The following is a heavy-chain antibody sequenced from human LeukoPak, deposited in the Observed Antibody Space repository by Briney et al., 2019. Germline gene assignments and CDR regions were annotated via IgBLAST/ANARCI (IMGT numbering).Heavy chain of an antibody. CDR1: GYTFTDYD. J-gene: IGHJ4*02. Sequence: ASVRVSCKTSGYTFTDYDITWVRQAPGQGLEWMGRVSPYNGNTYYSQRFQGRVTISKDTSTGTAYMDLRNVRDDDTAMYYCARNGRVRRVVKDLFEYWGQGTLVAVSS. D-gene: IGHD3-10*01. CDR2: VSPYNGNT. V-gene: IGHV1-18*01. CDR3: ARNGRVRRVVKDLFEY.